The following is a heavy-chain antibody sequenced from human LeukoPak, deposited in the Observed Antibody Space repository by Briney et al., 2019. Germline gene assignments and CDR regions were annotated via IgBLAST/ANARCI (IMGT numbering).Heavy chain of an antibody. CDR2: IYSGGST. Sequence: GGSLRLSCAASGFTVSSNYMSWVRQAPGEGLEWVSVIYSGGSTYYADSVKGRFTISRDNSKNTLYLQMNSLRAEDTAVYYCGKNRYSGSLSPFDIWGQGTMVTVSS. D-gene: IGHD1-26*01. CDR1: GFTVSSNY. J-gene: IGHJ3*02. V-gene: IGHV3-53*01. CDR3: GKNRYSGSLSPFDI.